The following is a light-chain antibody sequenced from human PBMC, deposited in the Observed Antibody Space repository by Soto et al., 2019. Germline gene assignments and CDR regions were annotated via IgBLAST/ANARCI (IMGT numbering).Light chain of an antibody. CDR1: QSVDSKY. CDR2: GAS. Sequence: EIVLTQSPGTLSLSPGERATLSCRASQSVDSKYLAWYQQKPGQAPSLLIYGASSRATGIPDRFSGSGSGTDFTLTISRLEPEDFAVYYCQQYGTSPETFGQGTKVDIK. CDR3: QQYGTSPET. J-gene: IGKJ1*01. V-gene: IGKV3-20*01.